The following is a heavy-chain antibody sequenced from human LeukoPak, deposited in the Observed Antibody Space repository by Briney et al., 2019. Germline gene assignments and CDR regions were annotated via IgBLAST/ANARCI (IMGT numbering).Heavy chain of an antibody. J-gene: IGHJ4*02. D-gene: IGHD5-18*01. CDR3: AKDSFAHGYSYGLIDY. V-gene: IGHV3-9*01. CDR1: GFTFDDCA. CDR2: ISWNSGSI. Sequence: SGGSLRLSCAASGFTFDDCAMHWVRQAPGKGLEWVSGISWNSGSIGYADSVKGRFTISRDNAKNSLYLQMNSLRAEDTALYYCAKDSFAHGYSYGLIDYWGQGTLVTVSS.